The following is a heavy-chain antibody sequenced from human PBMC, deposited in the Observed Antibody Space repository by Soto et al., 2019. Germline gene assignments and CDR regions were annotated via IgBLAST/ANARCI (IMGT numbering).Heavy chain of an antibody. CDR1: GFTFSNSA. CDR3: AKVDAYSERTDH. V-gene: IGHV3-23*01. Sequence: EVHLLESGGGLVQPGGSLRLSCAASGFTFSNSAMTWVRQALGKGPEWVSSIGRTNNTHYADSVKGRFAISRDNSQTTLYLQMNSPTAEDTAVYCGAKVDAYSERTDHWGQGTLVTVSS. D-gene: IGHD4-4*01. CDR2: SIGRTNNT. J-gene: IGHJ4*02.